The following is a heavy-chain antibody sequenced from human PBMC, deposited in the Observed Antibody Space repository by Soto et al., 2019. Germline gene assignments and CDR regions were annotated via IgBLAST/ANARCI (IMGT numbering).Heavy chain of an antibody. J-gene: IGHJ4*02. Sequence: GGSLRLSCAASGFTFSSYSMNWVRQAPGKGLEWVSYISSSSSTIYYADSVKGRFTISRDNAKNSLYLQMNSLRDEDTAVYYCARDIPLYCGGDCYSGTFDYWGQGTLVTVSS. CDR1: GFTFSSYS. CDR3: ARDIPLYCGGDCYSGTFDY. V-gene: IGHV3-48*02. CDR2: ISSSSSTI. D-gene: IGHD2-21*02.